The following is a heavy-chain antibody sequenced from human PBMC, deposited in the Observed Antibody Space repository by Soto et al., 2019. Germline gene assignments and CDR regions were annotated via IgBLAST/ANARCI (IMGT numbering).Heavy chain of an antibody. Sequence: ASAKVSCKASGYTFTSYGISWVRQAPGQGLEWMGWISAYNGNTNYAQKLQGRVTMTTDTSTSTAYMELRSLRSDDTAVYYCARDSPYDSSGYYFPGMDVWGQGTTVTVSS. V-gene: IGHV1-18*01. CDR3: ARDSPYDSSGYYFPGMDV. D-gene: IGHD3-22*01. CDR1: GYTFTSYG. CDR2: ISAYNGNT. J-gene: IGHJ6*02.